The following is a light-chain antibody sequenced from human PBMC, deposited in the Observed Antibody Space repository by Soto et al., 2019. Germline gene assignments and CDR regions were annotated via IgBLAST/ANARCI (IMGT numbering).Light chain of an antibody. J-gene: IGLJ1*01. V-gene: IGLV1-40*01. CDR1: SSNLGAGYD. CDR2: GDS. Sequence: QSVLTQPPSVSGAPGQRVTISCTGSSSNLGAGYDVHWYQQLPETAPKLLIFGDSNRPSGVPDRFSGSKSGTSASLVITGLQADDEADYYCQSNDNGLSGSDVFGTGTKVTVL. CDR3: QSNDNGLSGSDV.